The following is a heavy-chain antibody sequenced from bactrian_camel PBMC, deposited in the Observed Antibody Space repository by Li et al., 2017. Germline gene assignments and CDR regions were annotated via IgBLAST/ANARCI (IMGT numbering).Heavy chain of an antibody. D-gene: IGHD6*01. J-gene: IGHJ4*01. CDR3: AASLRGWCGRPQNTVYVRLNPDEYHH. V-gene: IGHV3S53*01. CDR1: GFSFIGDD. CDR2: LSSGGVT. Sequence: QLVESGGGSVQAGGSLKLSCSASGFSFIGDDMAWYRQAPGSECELVATLSSGGVTTYADSVKGRFTVSRDNDKNTLYLQMNSLKPEDTAIYYCAASLRGWCGRPQNTVYVRLNPDEYHHWGQGTQVTVS.